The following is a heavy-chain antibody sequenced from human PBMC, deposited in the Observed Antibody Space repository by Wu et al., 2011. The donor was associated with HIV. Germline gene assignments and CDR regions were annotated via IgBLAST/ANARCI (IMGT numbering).Heavy chain of an antibody. Sequence: QVQLVQSGAEVKKPGASVKVSCKVSGSTLTELSIHWVRQAPGKGLEWLGGFDPENDERTYAQRIQGTVTMTEDTSTETAYVELTSLTSDDTAVYYCAGRQMDDYGDFVSYFDYWGQEPWSPSPQ. D-gene: IGHD4-17*01. CDR3: AGRQMDDYGDFVSYFDY. J-gene: IGHJ4*01. CDR2: FDPENDER. V-gene: IGHV1-24*01. CDR1: GSTLTELS.